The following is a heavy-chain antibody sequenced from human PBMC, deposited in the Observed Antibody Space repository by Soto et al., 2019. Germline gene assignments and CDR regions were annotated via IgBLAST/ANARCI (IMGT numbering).Heavy chain of an antibody. D-gene: IGHD6-13*01. V-gene: IGHV3-13*01. CDR1: GFTFSSYD. Sequence: LRLSCAASGFTFSSYDMHWVRQATGKGLEWVSAIGTAGDTYYPGSVKGRFTISRENAKNSLYLQMNSLRAGDTAVYYCARGYSSSWYKSGMDVWGQGTTVTVSS. CDR3: ARGYSSSWYKSGMDV. CDR2: IGTAGDT. J-gene: IGHJ6*02.